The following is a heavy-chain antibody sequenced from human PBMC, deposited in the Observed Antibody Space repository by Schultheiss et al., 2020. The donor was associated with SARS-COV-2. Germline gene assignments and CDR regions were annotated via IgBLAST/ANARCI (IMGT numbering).Heavy chain of an antibody. CDR1: GYTFTSYA. CDR3: ASDYGDYDYYYGMDV. V-gene: IGHV1-3*01. Sequence: ASVKVSCKASGYTFTSYAMHWVRQAPGQRLEWMGWINAGNGNTKYSQKFQGRVTITRDTSASTAYMELNSLRAEDTAVYYCASDYGDYDYYYGMDVWGQGTTVTVSS. J-gene: IGHJ6*02. D-gene: IGHD4-17*01. CDR2: INAGNGNT.